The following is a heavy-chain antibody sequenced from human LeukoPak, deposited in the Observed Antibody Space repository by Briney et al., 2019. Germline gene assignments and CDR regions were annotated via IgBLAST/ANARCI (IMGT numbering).Heavy chain of an antibody. J-gene: IGHJ5*02. Sequence: ASVKVSCKASGYTFTGYYMHWVRQAPGQGLEWVGRINPNSGGTNYAQKFQGRVTMTRDTSISTAYMELSRLRSDDTAVYYCARSQRITIFGVVRLNWFDPWGQGTLVTVSS. V-gene: IGHV1-2*06. CDR3: ARSQRITIFGVVRLNWFDP. CDR1: GYTFTGYY. CDR2: INPNSGGT. D-gene: IGHD3-3*01.